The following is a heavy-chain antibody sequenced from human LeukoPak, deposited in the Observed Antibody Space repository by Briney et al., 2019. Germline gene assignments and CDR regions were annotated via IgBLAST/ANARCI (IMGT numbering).Heavy chain of an antibody. D-gene: IGHD6-13*01. V-gene: IGHV1-46*01. CDR2: INPSGGST. J-gene: IGHJ4*02. CDR3: ARGGIAAAGTFASGRTPSGKPDFDY. CDR1: GYTFTSYY. Sequence: ASVKVSCKASGYTFTSYYMHWARQAPGQGLEWMGIINPSGGSTSYAQKFQGRVTMTRDMSTSTVYMELSSLRSEDTAVYYCARGGIAAAGTFASGRTPSGKPDFDYWGQGTLVTVSS.